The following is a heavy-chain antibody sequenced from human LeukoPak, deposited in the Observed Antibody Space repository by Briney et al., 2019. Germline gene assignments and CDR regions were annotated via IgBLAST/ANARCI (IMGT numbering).Heavy chain of an antibody. D-gene: IGHD1-26*01. CDR2: ISASGAI. CDR3: MSALGT. V-gene: IGHV4-4*07. CDR1: GASITSQF. Sequence: SETLSLTCTVSGASITSQFWNWIRQPAGEGLEFVGLISASGAINFNPSLKSRVTMSIDTSKNQFSLKLTSMTAADTAVYYCMSALGTWGQGTLVTVSS. J-gene: IGHJ5*02.